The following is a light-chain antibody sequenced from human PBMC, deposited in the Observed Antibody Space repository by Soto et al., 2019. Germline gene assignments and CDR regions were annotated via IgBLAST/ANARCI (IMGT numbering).Light chain of an antibody. CDR3: SSYTTSNTRQIV. CDR1: SSDVGGYNY. CDR2: DVS. V-gene: IGLV2-14*03. Sequence: QSVLTQPASVSGSPGQSITISCNGTSSDVGGYNYVSWYQHHPGKAPKLIIYDVSNRPSGVSIRFSGSKSDNTASLTISGLQPEDEADYHCSSYTTSNTRQIVFGTGTQLTV. J-gene: IGLJ1*01.